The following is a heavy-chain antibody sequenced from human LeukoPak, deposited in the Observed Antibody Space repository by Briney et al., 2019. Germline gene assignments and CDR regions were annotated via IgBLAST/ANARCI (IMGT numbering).Heavy chain of an antibody. V-gene: IGHV3-21*01. J-gene: IGHJ4*02. CDR3: ARALAVAGTKTGTSIDY. CDR1: GFTFSSYS. Sequence: KPGGSLRLSCAASGFTFSSYSMNWVRQAPGKGLEWVSSISSSSSYIYYADPVKGRFTISRDNAKNSLYLQMNSPRAEDTAVYYCARALAVAGTKTGTSIDYWGQGTLVTVSS. D-gene: IGHD6-19*01. CDR2: ISSSSSYI.